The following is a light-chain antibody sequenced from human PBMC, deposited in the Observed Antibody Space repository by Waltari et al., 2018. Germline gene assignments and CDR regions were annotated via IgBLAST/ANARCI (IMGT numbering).Light chain of an antibody. CDR3: QHSDT. V-gene: IGKV3-15*01. J-gene: IGKJ2*01. CDR1: QSVSSN. Sequence: EIVMTQSPATLSVSPGEKATLSGRASQSVSSNLAWYQQKPGQSPSLLIYGASTRATGIPARFIGSGSGTDFTLTISSLQSEDFAVDYCQHSDTFGQGTKLEIK. CDR2: GAS.